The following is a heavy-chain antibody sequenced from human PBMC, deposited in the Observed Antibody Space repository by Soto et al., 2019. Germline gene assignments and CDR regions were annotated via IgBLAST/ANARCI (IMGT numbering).Heavy chain of an antibody. Sequence: SETLSLTCAVSGGSISSSNWWSWVRQPPGKGLEWIGEIYHSGSTNYNPSLKSRVTISVDKSKNQFSLKLSSVTAADTAVYYCARVGRWEYYYYGMDVWGQGTTVTVSS. V-gene: IGHV4-4*02. J-gene: IGHJ6*02. CDR2: IYHSGST. CDR3: ARVGRWEYYYYGMDV. CDR1: GGSISSSNW. D-gene: IGHD1-26*01.